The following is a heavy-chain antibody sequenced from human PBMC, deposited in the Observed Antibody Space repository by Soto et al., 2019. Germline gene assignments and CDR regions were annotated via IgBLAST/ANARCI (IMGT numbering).Heavy chain of an antibody. CDR1: GFTFSSYG. Sequence: QVQLVESGGGVVQPGRSLRLSCAASGFTFSSYGMHWVRQAPGKGLEWVAVIWYDGSNKYYADSVKGRFTISRDNSKNTLYLQMNSLRAEDTAVYYCARDVGAYGRRWWGYGMDVWGQGTTVTVSS. J-gene: IGHJ6*02. V-gene: IGHV3-33*01. CDR2: IWYDGSNK. CDR3: ARDVGAYGRRWWGYGMDV. D-gene: IGHD2-15*01.